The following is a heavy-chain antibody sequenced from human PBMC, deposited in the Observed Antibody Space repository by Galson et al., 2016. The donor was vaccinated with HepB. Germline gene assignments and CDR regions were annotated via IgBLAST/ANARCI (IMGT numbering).Heavy chain of an antibody. J-gene: IGHJ6*02. V-gene: IGHV3-30-3*01. D-gene: IGHD2-2*01. CDR1: GFTFRTYA. CDR2: ISYDGNNK. Sequence: SLRLSCAASGFTFRTYAMHWVRQAPGKGLEWVAVISYDGNNKYYADSVKGRFTISRDNSKNTLYLQVNSLRAEDTAVYYCATEPPRDCSGTSCYYVWGQGTTVTVSS. CDR3: ATEPPRDCSGTSCYYV.